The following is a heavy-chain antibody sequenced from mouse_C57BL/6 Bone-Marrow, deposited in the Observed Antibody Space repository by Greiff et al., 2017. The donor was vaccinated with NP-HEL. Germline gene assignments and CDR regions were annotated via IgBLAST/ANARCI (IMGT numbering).Heavy chain of an antibody. V-gene: IGHV1-64*01. CDR2: IHPNSGST. CDR1: CYTFTSYW. J-gene: IGHJ3*01. D-gene: IGHD4-1*01. Sequence: QVQLQQSGAELVKPGASVKLSCKASCYTFTSYWMHWVKQRPGQGLEWIGMIHPNSGSTNYNEKFKSKATLTVDKSSSTAYMQLSSLTSEDSAVYYCARVLGSAWFAYWGQGTLVTVSA. CDR3: ARVLGSAWFAY.